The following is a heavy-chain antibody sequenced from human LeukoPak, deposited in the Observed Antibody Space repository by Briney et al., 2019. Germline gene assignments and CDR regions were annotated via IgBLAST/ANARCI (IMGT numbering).Heavy chain of an antibody. V-gene: IGHV1-18*01. D-gene: IGHD3-10*01. CDR2: ISAYNGNT. CDR1: GYTFTSYG. Sequence: GASVTVSCKSSGYTFTSYGISWVRQAPGQGLEWMGWISAYNGNTNYAQKFQGRVTMTTDTSTSTAYMELRSLRSDDTAVYYCARAGTAYGSGRWFDPWGQGTLVTVSS. CDR3: ARAGTAYGSGRWFDP. J-gene: IGHJ5*02.